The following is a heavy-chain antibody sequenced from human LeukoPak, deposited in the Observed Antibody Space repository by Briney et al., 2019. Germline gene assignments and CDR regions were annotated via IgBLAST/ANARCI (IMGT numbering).Heavy chain of an antibody. CDR1: GGTFSSYA. CDR2: IIPIFGTA. J-gene: IGHJ4*02. D-gene: IGHD2-2*01. V-gene: IGHV1-69*13. Sequence: ASVKVSCKASGGTFSSYAISWVRQAPGQGLEWMGGIIPIFGTANYAQKFQGRVTITADESTSTAYMELSSLRSEDTAVYYCAREEDIVVVPAARLSSYFDYWGQGTLVTVSS. CDR3: AREEDIVVVPAARLSSYFDY.